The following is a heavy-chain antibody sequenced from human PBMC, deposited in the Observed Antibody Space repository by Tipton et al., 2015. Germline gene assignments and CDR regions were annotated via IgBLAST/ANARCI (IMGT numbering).Heavy chain of an antibody. V-gene: IGHV4-30-4*01. CDR2: ISYNGST. Sequence: TLSLTCTVSVVSITTGDYYWSWIRQPPGKGLEWIGHISYNGSTFCNPSLKSRLTTSIDTSKNQFSLNLTFVTAADTAMYYCARGGGDDYIWGSSRLDSWGQGILVTVSS. CDR1: VVSITTGDYY. CDR3: ARGGGDDYIWGSSRLDS. D-gene: IGHD3-16*02. J-gene: IGHJ4*02.